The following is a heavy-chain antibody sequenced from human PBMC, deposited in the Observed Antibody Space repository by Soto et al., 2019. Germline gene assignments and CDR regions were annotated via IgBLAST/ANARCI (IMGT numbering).Heavy chain of an antibody. CDR3: ARWVEVSLDYFDS. D-gene: IGHD1-20*01. CDR1: GGSLRKGFYY. J-gene: IGHJ4*02. CDR2: IYHSGRT. Sequence: SETLSVTCTVSGGSLRKGFYYGSWVRQNPGKGLEWIGHIYHSGRTYYNPSLKSRVGILVDTSKDQFSLNLNSVTAADTAVYYCARWVEVSLDYFDSWGQGTPVTVS. V-gene: IGHV4-31*03.